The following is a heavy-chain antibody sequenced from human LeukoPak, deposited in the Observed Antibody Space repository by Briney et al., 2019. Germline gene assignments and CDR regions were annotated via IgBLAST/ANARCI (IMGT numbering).Heavy chain of an antibody. CDR2: ISFDGNNN. J-gene: IGHJ4*02. D-gene: IGHD2-21*02. CDR3: ASLFGVTADFDH. CDR1: GFIFSYSP. V-gene: IGHV3-30-3*01. Sequence: GGSLRLSCVASGFIFSYSPMHWVHQAPGKGLEWVAVISFDGNNNYYADSVKGRFTISRDNSRNTLYLQMNSLRAEDTAVYYCASLFGVTADFDHWGQGTLVTVSS.